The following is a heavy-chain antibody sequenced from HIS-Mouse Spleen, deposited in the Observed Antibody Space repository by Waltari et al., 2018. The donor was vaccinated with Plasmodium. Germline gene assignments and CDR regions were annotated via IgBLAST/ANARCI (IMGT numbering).Heavy chain of an antibody. D-gene: IGHD6-13*01. V-gene: IGHV3-7*01. CDR3: ASSWYWYFDL. CDR2: IKKDGSEK. CDR1: GFTFSSYW. J-gene: IGHJ2*01. Sequence: EVQLVESGGGLVQPGGSLRLSCAASGFTFSSYWMSWVSQAPGKGLEVVANIKKDGSEKYYGDSVKGRFTISRDNAKNSLYLQMNSLGAEDTAVYYCASSWYWYFDLWGRGTLVTVSS.